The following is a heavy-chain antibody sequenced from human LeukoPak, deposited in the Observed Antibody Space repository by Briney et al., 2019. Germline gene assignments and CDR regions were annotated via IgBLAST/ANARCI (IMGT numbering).Heavy chain of an antibody. Sequence: PGGSLRLSCAAPGFTFSSYSMNWVRQAPGKGLEWVSSISSSSSYIYYADSVKGRFTISRDNAKDSLYLQMNSLRAEDTAVYYCARGKFWSGYFLDYWGQGTLVTVSS. CDR1: GFTFSSYS. CDR2: ISSSSSYI. V-gene: IGHV3-21*01. J-gene: IGHJ4*02. CDR3: ARGKFWSGYFLDY. D-gene: IGHD3-3*01.